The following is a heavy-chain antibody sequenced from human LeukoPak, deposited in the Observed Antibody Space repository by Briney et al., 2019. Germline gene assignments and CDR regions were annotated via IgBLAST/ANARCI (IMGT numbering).Heavy chain of an antibody. V-gene: IGHV3-30*03. D-gene: IGHD5-24*01. CDR1: GFTFSTYS. CDR2: ISYDGSNK. CDR3: ARVLETWLLDYYMDV. Sequence: PGGSLRLSCAASGFTFSTYSINWVRQAPGKGLEWVAVISYDGSNKYYADSVKGRFTISRDNSKNTLYLQMNSLRAEDTAVYYCARVLETWLLDYYMDVWGKGTTVTVSS. J-gene: IGHJ6*03.